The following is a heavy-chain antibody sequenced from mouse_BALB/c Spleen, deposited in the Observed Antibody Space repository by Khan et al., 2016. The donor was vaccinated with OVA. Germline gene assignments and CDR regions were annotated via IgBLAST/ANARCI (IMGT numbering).Heavy chain of an antibody. CDR1: GFTFSTYG. CDR2: ISSGGTYT. D-gene: IGHD1-1*02. Sequence: EVELVESGGDLVEPGGSLKLSCAASGFTFSTYGMSWVRQTPDKRLEWVATISSGGTYTYYGDSVKGRFSISRDNARNTLYLQMSSLKSEDTAMYYCARLAYYYNSEGFAYWGQGTLVTVSA. V-gene: IGHV5-6*01. CDR3: ARLAYYYNSEGFAY. J-gene: IGHJ3*01.